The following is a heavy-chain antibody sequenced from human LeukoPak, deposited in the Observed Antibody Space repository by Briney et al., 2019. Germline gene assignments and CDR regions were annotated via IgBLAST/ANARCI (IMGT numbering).Heavy chain of an antibody. Sequence: SLGCLRLSRAASGFTPSGFAITWVREAPGKGQEWVSGVSDSGCTTYYADSVKGRFTISRDNSKNTLYLQMTSLRAEATAVYYCAKSRAAVGGVFDIWGQGTMVTVSS. CDR3: AKSRAAVGGVFDI. CDR1: GFTPSGFA. V-gene: IGHV3-23*01. CDR2: VSDSGCTT. J-gene: IGHJ3*02. D-gene: IGHD6-13*01.